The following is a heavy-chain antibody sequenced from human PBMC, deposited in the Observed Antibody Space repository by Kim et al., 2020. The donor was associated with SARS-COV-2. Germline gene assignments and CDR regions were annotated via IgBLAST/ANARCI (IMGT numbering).Heavy chain of an antibody. V-gene: IGHV3-21*01. J-gene: IGHJ4*02. CDR1: GFTFSSYS. CDR3: ARPPGYYDSTTGD. CDR2: ISSSSSYI. D-gene: IGHD3-22*01. Sequence: GGSLRLSCAASGFTFSSYSMNWVRQAPGKGLEWVSSISSSSSYIYYADSVKGRFTISRDNAKNSLYLQMNSLRAEDTAVYYCARPPGYYDSTTGDWGQGTLVTVSS.